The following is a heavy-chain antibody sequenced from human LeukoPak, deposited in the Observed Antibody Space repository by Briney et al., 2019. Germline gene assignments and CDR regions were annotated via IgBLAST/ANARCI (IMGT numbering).Heavy chain of an antibody. D-gene: IGHD3-22*01. CDR1: GFTFSSYS. CDR3: ARGPADYYDSSGYYYCGY. J-gene: IGHJ4*02. Sequence: GGSLRLSCAASGFTFSSYSMNWVRQAPGKGLEWVSSISISSSYIYYADSVKGRFTMSRDNAKNSLYLQMNSLRAEDTAVYYCARGPADYYDSSGYYYCGYWGQGTLVTVSS. V-gene: IGHV3-21*01. CDR2: ISISSSYI.